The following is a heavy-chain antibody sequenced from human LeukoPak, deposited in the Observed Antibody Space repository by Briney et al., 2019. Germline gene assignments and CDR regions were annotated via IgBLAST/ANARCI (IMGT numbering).Heavy chain of an antibody. D-gene: IGHD5-18*01. CDR3: ARQLLGYSFRHWFDP. J-gene: IGHJ5*02. CDR2: IIPIFGTA. CDR1: GGTFSSYA. Sequence: SVKVSCKASGGTFSSYAISWVRQAPGQGLEWMGGIIPIFGTANYAQKFQGRVTITADESTSTAYMELSSLRSEDTAVYYCARQLLGYSFRHWFDPWGQGTLVTVSS. V-gene: IGHV1-69*13.